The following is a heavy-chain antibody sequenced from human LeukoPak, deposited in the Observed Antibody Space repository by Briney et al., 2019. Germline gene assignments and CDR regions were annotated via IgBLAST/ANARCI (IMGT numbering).Heavy chain of an antibody. CDR1: GYTFTSYG. V-gene: IGHV1-18*01. CDR3: ARQSAAAFFFKQKTAYEMDV. J-gene: IGHJ6*02. CDR2: IRAYNGNT. Sequence: ASVKVCCKASGYTFTSYGISWVRKAPGQGLEWMGWIRAYNGNTHYAQKRQGRFTMTTDTSTSTDYMELRSLRSDDTAVYYCARQSAAAFFFKQKTAYEMDVWGQGTTVTVSS. D-gene: IGHD6-13*01.